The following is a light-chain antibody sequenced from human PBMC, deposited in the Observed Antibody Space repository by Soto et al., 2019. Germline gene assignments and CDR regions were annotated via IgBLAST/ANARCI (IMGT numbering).Light chain of an antibody. J-gene: IGLJ2*01. CDR3: TSYSSSSPVL. V-gene: IGLV2-14*02. Sequence: QSALTQPAAVSGSPGQSITISCTGTSSDVGTYNLVSWYQQYPGKAPKLMIYATSKRPSGVSNRFSGSKSGDTASLSISGLQPEDEADYYCTSYSSSSPVLFGGGTKVTVL. CDR1: SSDVGTYNL. CDR2: ATS.